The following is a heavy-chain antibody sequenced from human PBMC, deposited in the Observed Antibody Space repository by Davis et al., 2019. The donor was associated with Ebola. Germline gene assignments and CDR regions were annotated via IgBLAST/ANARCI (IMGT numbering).Heavy chain of an antibody. CDR1: GGSFSGYY. V-gene: IGHV4-39*01. D-gene: IGHD3-16*02. CDR3: ARIESALGELSFGGWFDP. Sequence: GSLRLSCAVYGGSFSGYYWGWIRQPPGKGLEWIGSIYYSGSTYYNPSLKSRVTISVDTSKNQFSLKLSSVTAADTAVYYCARIESALGELSFGGWFDPWGQGTLVTVSS. J-gene: IGHJ5*02. CDR2: IYYSGST.